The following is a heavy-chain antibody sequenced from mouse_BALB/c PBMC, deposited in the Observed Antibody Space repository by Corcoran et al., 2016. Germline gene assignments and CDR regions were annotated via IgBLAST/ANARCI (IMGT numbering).Heavy chain of an antibody. CDR1: GYTFTSYD. V-gene: IGHV1-85*01. J-gene: IGHJ1*01. CDR2: IFPGDGST. Sequence: QVQLQQSGAELVKPGASVKLSCKASGYTFTSYDINWVRQRPEQGLEWIGWIFPGDGSTKYNEKFKGKATLTTDKSSSTAYMQLSRLTSEDSAGYFCARAYGIDSYGYFEVWGAATPVTVSS. CDR3: ARAYGIDSYGYFEV. D-gene: IGHD2-1*01.